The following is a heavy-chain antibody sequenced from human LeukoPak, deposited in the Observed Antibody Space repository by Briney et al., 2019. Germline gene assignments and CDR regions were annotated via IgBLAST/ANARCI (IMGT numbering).Heavy chain of an antibody. CDR3: AREAYDYVWGSYPFDY. V-gene: IGHV3-30*04. CDR1: GFTFSSYA. Sequence: GGSLRLSCAASGFTFSSYAMSWVRQAPGKGLEWVAVISYDGSNKYYADSVKGRFTISRDNSKNTLYLQMNSLRAEDTAVYYCAREAYDYVWGSYPFDYWGQGTLVTVSS. D-gene: IGHD3-16*02. J-gene: IGHJ4*02. CDR2: ISYDGSNK.